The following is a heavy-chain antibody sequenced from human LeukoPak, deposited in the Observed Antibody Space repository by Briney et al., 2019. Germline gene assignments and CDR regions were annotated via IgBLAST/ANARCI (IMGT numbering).Heavy chain of an antibody. CDR3: ARGAYQKNYGMDV. D-gene: IGHD2-2*01. V-gene: IGHV4-59*01. CDR2: IYYSGST. CDR1: GVSISSYY. Sequence: PSETLSLTCTVSGVSISSYYWTWIRQPPGKGLEWIGYIYYSGSTNYNPSLKSRVTISVDTSKNQFSLKLSSVTAADTAVYYCARGAYQKNYGMDVWGQGTTVTVSS. J-gene: IGHJ6*02.